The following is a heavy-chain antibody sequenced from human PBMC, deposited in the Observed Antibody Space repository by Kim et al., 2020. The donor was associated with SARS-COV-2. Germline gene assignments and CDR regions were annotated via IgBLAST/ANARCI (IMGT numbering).Heavy chain of an antibody. Sequence: GGSLRLSCAASGFTFSDYYMSWIRQAPGKGLEWVSYISSSSSYTNYADSVKGRFTISRDNAKNSLYLQMNSLRAEDTAVYYCARDRGSYSGYYYGMDVWGQGTTVTVSS. J-gene: IGHJ6*02. D-gene: IGHD1-26*01. CDR1: GFTFSDYY. CDR2: ISSSSSYT. CDR3: ARDRGSYSGYYYGMDV. V-gene: IGHV3-11*05.